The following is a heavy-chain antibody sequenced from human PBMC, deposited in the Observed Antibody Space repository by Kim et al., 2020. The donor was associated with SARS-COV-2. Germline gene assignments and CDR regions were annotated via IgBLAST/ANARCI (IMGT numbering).Heavy chain of an antibody. V-gene: IGHV3-23*01. CDR2: ISCSGGST. CDR3: AKVGRLYCAGPYYAMDV. Sequence: GGSLRLSCAASGFTFSDYAMSWVRQAPGKGLEWVSAISCSGGSTYYADSVKGRFTISRDNSKNTLYLQMNSLRAEDTAVYYCAKVGRLYCAGPYYAMDVWGHGTTVTVSS. CDR1: GFTFSDYA. J-gene: IGHJ6*02. D-gene: IGHD2-2*02.